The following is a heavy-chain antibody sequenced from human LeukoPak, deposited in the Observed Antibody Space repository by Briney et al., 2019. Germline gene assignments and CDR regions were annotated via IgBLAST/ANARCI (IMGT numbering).Heavy chain of an antibody. CDR3: ARPYYYDSRIDP. J-gene: IGHJ5*02. CDR1: GGSISSGDYY. Sequence: PSQTLSLTCTVSGGSISSGDYYWSWIRQSPGKGLEWIGYTYYSGSTYYNPSLKSRVTISVDTSKNQFSLKLSSVTAADMAVYYCARPYYYDSRIDPWGQGTLVTVSS. CDR2: TYYSGST. D-gene: IGHD3-22*01. V-gene: IGHV4-30-4*01.